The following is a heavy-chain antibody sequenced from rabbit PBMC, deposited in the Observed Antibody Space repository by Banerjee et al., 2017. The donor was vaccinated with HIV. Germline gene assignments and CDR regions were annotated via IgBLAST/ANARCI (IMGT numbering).Heavy chain of an antibody. CDR3: ARADTTLPFKL. CDR1: GFSFSSSYY. Sequence: QEQLVESGGGLVQPEGSLTLTCTASGFSFSSSYYMCWVRQAPGKGLEWIACIYAGSSGSTYYATWAKGRFTVSKTSSTTVTLQMTSLTAADTATYFCARADTTLPFKLWGPGTLVTVS. V-gene: IGHV1S45*01. CDR2: IYAGSSGST. J-gene: IGHJ4*01. D-gene: IGHD1-1*01.